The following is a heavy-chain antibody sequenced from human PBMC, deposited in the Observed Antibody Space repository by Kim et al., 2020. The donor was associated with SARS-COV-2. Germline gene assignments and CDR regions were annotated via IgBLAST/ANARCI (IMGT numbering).Heavy chain of an antibody. D-gene: IGHD3-16*02. Sequence: ASVKVSCKVSGYTLTELSMHWVRQAPGKGLEWMGGFDPEDGETIYAQKFQGRVTMTEDTSTDTAYMELSSLTSEDTAVYYCATQYAYYDYVWGSYRLDYWGQGTLVTVSS. CDR1: GYTLTELS. CDR2: FDPEDGET. CDR3: ATQYAYYDYVWGSYRLDY. J-gene: IGHJ4*02. V-gene: IGHV1-24*01.